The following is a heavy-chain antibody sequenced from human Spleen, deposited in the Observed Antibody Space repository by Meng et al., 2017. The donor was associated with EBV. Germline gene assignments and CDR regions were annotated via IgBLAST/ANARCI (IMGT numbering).Heavy chain of an antibody. CDR3: AHLSSWYRGCS. J-gene: IGHJ5*02. CDR1: GFSFSTSGVT. V-gene: IGHV2-5*02. Sequence: QITLKEAGLTQWNTPQTLTLTCSFSGFSFSTSGVTVGWIRQPPGKALEWLALIYWDDDKRYSPSLKSRLTITKDTSENQVVLTMTNMDPVDTATYYCAHLSSWYRGCSWGQGTLVTVSS. D-gene: IGHD6-13*01. CDR2: IYWDDDK.